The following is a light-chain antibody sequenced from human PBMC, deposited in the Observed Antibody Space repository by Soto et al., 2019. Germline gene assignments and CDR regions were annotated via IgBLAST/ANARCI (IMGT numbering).Light chain of an antibody. CDR3: HQRSNWPLT. V-gene: IGKV3-11*01. J-gene: IGKJ4*01. CDR1: QSVSSN. Sequence: EIVMTQSPATLSVSPGERATLSCRASQSVSSNLAWYQQKPGQALRLLIYDVSKRATGIPARFSGSGSETDFTLTISSLEPGDFAVYYCHQRSNWPLTFGGGTKLEIK. CDR2: DVS.